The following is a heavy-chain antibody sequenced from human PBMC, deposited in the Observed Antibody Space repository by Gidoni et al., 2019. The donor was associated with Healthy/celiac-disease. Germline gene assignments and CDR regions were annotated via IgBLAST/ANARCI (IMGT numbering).Heavy chain of an antibody. J-gene: IGHJ5*02. CDR1: GFTFSAYS. D-gene: IGHD3-22*01. Sequence: QVQLVESGGGLVKPVGSLSLSCAASGFTFSAYSMSWIRQAPGKGLEWVSYISSSSSYTNYADSVKGRFTISRDNAKNSLYLQMNSLRAEDTAVYYCARDLHYYDSSGYYWPGWFDPWGQGTLVTVSS. V-gene: IGHV3-11*05. CDR2: ISSSSSYT. CDR3: ARDLHYYDSSGYYWPGWFDP.